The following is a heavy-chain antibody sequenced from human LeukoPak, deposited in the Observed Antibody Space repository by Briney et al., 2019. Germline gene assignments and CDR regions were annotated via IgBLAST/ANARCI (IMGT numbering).Heavy chain of an antibody. CDR2: ISWNSGSI. D-gene: IGHD5-18*01. Sequence: GGSLRLSCAASGFTFDDYAMHWVRQAPGKGLEWVSGISWNSGSIGYADSVKGRFTISRDNAKNSLYLQMSSLRAEDTALYYCAKAHTAASSMVDYWGQGTLVTVSS. CDR3: AKAHTAASSMVDY. V-gene: IGHV3-9*01. CDR1: GFTFDDYA. J-gene: IGHJ4*02.